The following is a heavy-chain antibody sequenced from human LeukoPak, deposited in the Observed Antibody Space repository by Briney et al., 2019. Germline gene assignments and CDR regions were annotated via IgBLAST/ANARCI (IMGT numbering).Heavy chain of an antibody. Sequence: GGSLRLSCAASGFTFSSYAMSWVRQAPGKGLEWVSVISVSGSSTYYADSVKGRFTISRDNSKNTLYLQMKSLRAEDTAVYYCANGGGIWGSYRTFDYWGQGTLVTVSS. V-gene: IGHV3-23*01. J-gene: IGHJ4*02. CDR3: ANGGGIWGSYRTFDY. CDR1: GFTFSSYA. D-gene: IGHD3-16*01. CDR2: ISVSGSST.